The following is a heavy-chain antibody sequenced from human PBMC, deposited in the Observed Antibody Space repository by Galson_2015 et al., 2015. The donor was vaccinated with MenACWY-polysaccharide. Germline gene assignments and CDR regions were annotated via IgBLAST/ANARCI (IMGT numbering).Heavy chain of an antibody. D-gene: IGHD1-26*01. Sequence: SLRLSCAASGFTFRGYWLTWVRQAPGKGLEWVANIKKDGTEKYYTGSVKGRFTISRDNAKNSLDLQMDSLRAEDTATYYCARSGRMDAWGQGTTVTVSS. CDR1: GFTFRGYW. CDR2: IKKDGTEK. J-gene: IGHJ6*02. V-gene: IGHV3-7*01. CDR3: ARSGRMDA.